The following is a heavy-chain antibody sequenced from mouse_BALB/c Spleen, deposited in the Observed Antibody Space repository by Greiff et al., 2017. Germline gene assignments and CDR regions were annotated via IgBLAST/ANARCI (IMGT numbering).Heavy chain of an antibody. V-gene: IGHV5-12-1*01. J-gene: IGHJ3*01. CDR1: GFAFSSYD. CDR3: ARHGNYGYDVAY. D-gene: IGHD2-2*01. Sequence: DVHLVESGGGLVKPGGSLKLSCAASGFAFSSYDMSWVRQTPEKRLEWVAYISSGGGSTYYPDTVKGRITISRDNAKNTLYLQMSSLKSEDTAMYYCARHGNYGYDVAYWGQGALVTVSA. CDR2: ISSGGGST.